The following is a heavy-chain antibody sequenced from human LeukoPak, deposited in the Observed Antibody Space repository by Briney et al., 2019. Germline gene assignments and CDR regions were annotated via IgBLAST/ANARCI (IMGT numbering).Heavy chain of an antibody. D-gene: IGHD3-10*01. Sequence: GGSLRLSCAASGFIFSSCWMSWVRQSPGKGLEWVANIKPDGSEKYYVDSVKGRFTISRDNAKNALYLEMNSLRVGDTAVYYCARERMYSGSGSTYPYYDYWGQGTLVTVSS. CDR1: GFIFSSCW. CDR2: IKPDGSEK. CDR3: ARERMYSGSGSTYPYYDY. V-gene: IGHV3-7*01. J-gene: IGHJ4*02.